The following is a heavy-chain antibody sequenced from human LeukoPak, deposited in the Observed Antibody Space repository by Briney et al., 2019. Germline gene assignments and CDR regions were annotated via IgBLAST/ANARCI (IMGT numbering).Heavy chain of an antibody. D-gene: IGHD1/OR15-1a*01. V-gene: IGHV4-59*01. CDR1: GASMNNYY. CDR3: ARWSEQVLAFDI. J-gene: IGHJ3*02. Sequence: SETLSLTCSASGASMNNYYWNWIRQPPGKGLEWIGFAHHSGTHYNPSLRSRVTASLDTSKNQVSLGLTSVTAADTAVYYCARWSEQVLAFDIWGQGTMVTVSS. CDR2: AHHSGT.